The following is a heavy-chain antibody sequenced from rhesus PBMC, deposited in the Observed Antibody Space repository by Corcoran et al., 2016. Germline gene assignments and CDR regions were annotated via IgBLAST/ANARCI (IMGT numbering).Heavy chain of an antibody. CDR2: IYGSGSST. D-gene: IGHD1-44*02. J-gene: IGHJ1*01. Sequence: QLQLQESGPGLVKPSETLSVTCAVSGGSISSSYWSWIRQAPGKGLVCIGYIYGSGSSTNYNPSLKSRVTLSVDTAKNQLSLKLSSVTTADTAVYYCARVGGVGKYFEFWGQGALVTVSS. CDR3: ARVGGVGKYFEF. CDR1: GGSISSSY. V-gene: IGHV4-169*01.